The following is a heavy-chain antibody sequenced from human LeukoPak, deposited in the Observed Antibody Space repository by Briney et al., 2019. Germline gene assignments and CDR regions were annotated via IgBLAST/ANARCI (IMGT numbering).Heavy chain of an antibody. CDR2: IYYSGST. CDR1: GGSISSSSYY. D-gene: IGHD6-13*01. CDR3: GRGEYSSSWYEGDWFDP. V-gene: IGHV4-39*01. Sequence: SETLSLTCTVSGGSISSSSYYWGWIRQPPGKGLEWIGSIYYSGSTYYNPSLKSRVTISVDTSKNQFSLKLSSVTAADTAVYYCGRGEYSSSWYEGDWFDPWGQGTLVTVSS. J-gene: IGHJ5*02.